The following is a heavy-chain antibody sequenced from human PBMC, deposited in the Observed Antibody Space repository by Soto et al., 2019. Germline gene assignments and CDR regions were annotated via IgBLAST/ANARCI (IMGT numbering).Heavy chain of an antibody. D-gene: IGHD1-26*01. CDR2: ISPQTGGT. J-gene: IGHJ4*02. CDR3: GRGRSGELVIFY. V-gene: IGHV1-2*02. CDR1: GYTFTGYY. Sequence: QVQLVQSGAELKKPGASVKVSCKGSGYTFTGYYIHWVRQTPGRGPEWMGEISPQTGGTKYAQKYQGRVTMTRDTSITTVYMELSNLSPDDTAVYYCGRGRSGELVIFYWGQGTLVTVSS.